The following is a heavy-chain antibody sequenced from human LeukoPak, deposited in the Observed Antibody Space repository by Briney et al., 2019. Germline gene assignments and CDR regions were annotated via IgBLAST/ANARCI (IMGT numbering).Heavy chain of an antibody. CDR3: ARGLAYCGGNCYRALDY. CDR2: ICSSSGTI. J-gene: IGHJ4*02. D-gene: IGHD2-21*02. CDR1: GFAFSSNT. V-gene: IGHV3-48*02. Sequence: GSLRLSCAASGFAFSSNTMNWVRQAPGRGLEWVSYICSSSGTIYYADSVKGRFTISRDNAKNSLYLQMNSLRDEDTAVYYCARGLAYCGGNCYRALDYWGQGIQVTVSS.